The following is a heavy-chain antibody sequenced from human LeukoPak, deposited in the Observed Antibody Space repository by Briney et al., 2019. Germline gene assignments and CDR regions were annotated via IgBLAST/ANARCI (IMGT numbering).Heavy chain of an antibody. CDR3: AKEIYGDYGSGGGFDY. D-gene: IGHD4-17*01. CDR2: ISGSGGST. J-gene: IGHJ4*02. V-gene: IGHV3-23*01. Sequence: GGSLRLSCAASGFTFSSYAMSWVRQAPGKGLEWISAISGSGGSTYYADSVKGRFTISRDNSKNTLYLQMNSLRAEDTAVYYCAKEIYGDYGSGGGFDYWGQGTLVTVSS. CDR1: GFTFSSYA.